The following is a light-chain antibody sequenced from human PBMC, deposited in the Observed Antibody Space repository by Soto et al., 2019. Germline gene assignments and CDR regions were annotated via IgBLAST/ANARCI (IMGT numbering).Light chain of an antibody. V-gene: IGKV3D-7*01. CDR1: QRISSSY. Sequence: EVVLTQSPATQSVSPGEGATLSCRVSQRISSSYLCWYQQRPGQAPTLLIYGASTRATGIPARFSGSGRGSGTDFTLTISSLQPEDFAVYYCQQDYNLPITFGQGTRLEIK. J-gene: IGKJ5*01. CDR3: QQDYNLPIT. CDR2: GAS.